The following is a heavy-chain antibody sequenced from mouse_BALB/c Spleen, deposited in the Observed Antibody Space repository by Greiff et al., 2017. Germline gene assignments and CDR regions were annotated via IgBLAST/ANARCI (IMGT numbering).Heavy chain of an antibody. CDR1: GYSITSGYY. J-gene: IGHJ4*01. CDR3: ASSYYYEWMDY. D-gene: IGHD1-1*01. Sequence: EVKLEESGPGLAKPSQSLSLTCSVTGYSITSGYYWNWIRQFPGNILEWMGYIRYDGSNNYNPTLKNRIAITRDTSKNQFFLKLNSVTTEDTATYYCASSYYYEWMDYWGQGTSVTVSA. CDR2: IRYDGSN. V-gene: IGHV3-6*02.